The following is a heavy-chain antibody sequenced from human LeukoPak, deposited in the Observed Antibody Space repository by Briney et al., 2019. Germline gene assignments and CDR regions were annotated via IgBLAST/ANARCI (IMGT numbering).Heavy chain of an antibody. CDR1: DGSISNFY. CDR3: AREQGGSYYYDSSGYVH. CDR2: VYSSGST. V-gene: IGHV4-59*01. D-gene: IGHD3-22*01. J-gene: IGHJ4*02. Sequence: PSETLSLTCTVSDGSISNFYWSWIRQPPGKGLEWIGYVYSSGSTKYNPSLKSRVTISVDTSKNQFSLKLSSVTAADTAVYYCAREQGGSYYYDSSGYVHWGQGTLVTVSS.